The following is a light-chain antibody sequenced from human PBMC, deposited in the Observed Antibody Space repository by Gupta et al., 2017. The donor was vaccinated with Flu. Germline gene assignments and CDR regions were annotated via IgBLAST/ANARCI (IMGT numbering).Light chain of an antibody. Sequence: RVTIACSGSNSNIESDYVHWYQQLPGAAPKLLVYNNNQRPSGVPDRFSGSKSGTSASLAINGLRSEDEADDYCATWDNRLSGPVFGGGTKVTVL. J-gene: IGLJ3*02. CDR1: NSNIESDY. V-gene: IGLV1-47*01. CDR3: ATWDNRLSGPV. CDR2: NNN.